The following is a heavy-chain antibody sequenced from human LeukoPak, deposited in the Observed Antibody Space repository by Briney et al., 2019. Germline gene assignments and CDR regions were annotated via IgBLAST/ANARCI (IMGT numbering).Heavy chain of an antibody. V-gene: IGHV4-59*12. CDR1: GGSISSYY. J-gene: IGHJ6*02. CDR3: ARDFLYDFWSGYSENGMDV. Sequence: SETLSLTCTVSGGSISSYYWSWIRQPPRKGLEWIGYIYYSGSTNYNPSLKSRVTMSVDTSKNQFSLKLSSVTAADTAVYYCARDFLYDFWSGYSENGMDVWGQGTTVTVSS. CDR2: IYYSGST. D-gene: IGHD3-3*01.